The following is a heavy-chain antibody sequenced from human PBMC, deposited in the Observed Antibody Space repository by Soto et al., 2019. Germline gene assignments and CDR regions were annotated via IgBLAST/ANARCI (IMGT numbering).Heavy chain of an antibody. CDR2: IYSGGYT. CDR3: TTGIYYDILTGYHNVAY. V-gene: IGHV3-53*01. Sequence: GGSLRLSCAVSGFTVSNNYMSWVRQAPGKGLEGVSVIYSGGYTAYGDSVKGRFTISRDNSKNTLYLQMNSLRADDTAVYYCTTGIYYDILTGYHNVAYWGQGALVTVSS. D-gene: IGHD3-9*01. CDR1: GFTVSNNY. J-gene: IGHJ4*02.